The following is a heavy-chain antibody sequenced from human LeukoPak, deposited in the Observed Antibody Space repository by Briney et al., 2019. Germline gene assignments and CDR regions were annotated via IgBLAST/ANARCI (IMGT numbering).Heavy chain of an antibody. CDR3: AKGTDSSSWSHFDY. D-gene: IGHD6-13*01. Sequence: PGGSLRLSCAASGFTFDDYAMHWVRQAPGKGLEWVSGISWNSGSIGYADSVKGRFTISRDNAKNSLYLQMNSLRAEDTALYYCAKGTDSSSWSHFDYWGQGTLVTVSS. J-gene: IGHJ4*02. CDR2: ISWNSGSI. CDR1: GFTFDDYA. V-gene: IGHV3-9*01.